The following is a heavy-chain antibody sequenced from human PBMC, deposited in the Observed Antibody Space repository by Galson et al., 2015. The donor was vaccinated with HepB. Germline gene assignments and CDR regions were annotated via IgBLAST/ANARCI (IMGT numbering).Heavy chain of an antibody. CDR3: ANGCSITSCDNYFFHMDV. J-gene: IGHJ6*03. Sequence: SLRLSCAVSGLIFSNYGMSWVRQVPGKGLEWVSSISASGTYTFYADSVTGRFTISRDNSKNTVNLQMNSLRAEDTAVYYCANGCSITSCDNYFFHMDVWGKGTTVTVSS. V-gene: IGHV3-23*01. CDR1: GLIFSNYG. CDR2: ISASGTYT. D-gene: IGHD2-2*01.